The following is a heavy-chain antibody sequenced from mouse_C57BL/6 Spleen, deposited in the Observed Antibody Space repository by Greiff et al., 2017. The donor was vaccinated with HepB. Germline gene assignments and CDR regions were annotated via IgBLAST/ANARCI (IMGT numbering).Heavy chain of an antibody. CDR1: GFTFSSYG. V-gene: IGHV5-6*02. J-gene: IGHJ2*01. CDR2: ISSGGSYT. Sequence: DVKLVESGGDLVKPGGSLKLSCAASGFTFSSYGMSWVRQTPDKRLEWVATISSGGSYTYYPDSVKGRFTISRDNAKNTLYLQMSSLKSEDTAMYYCAREGGTPFDYWGQGTTLTVSS. CDR3: AREGGTPFDY. D-gene: IGHD4-1*01.